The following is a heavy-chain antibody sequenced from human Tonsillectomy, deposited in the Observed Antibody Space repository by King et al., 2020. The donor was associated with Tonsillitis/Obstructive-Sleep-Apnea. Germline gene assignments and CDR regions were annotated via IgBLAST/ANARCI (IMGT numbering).Heavy chain of an antibody. CDR3: ARDLQHKYGYYVLLKKTGAYDM. D-gene: IGHD4-17*01. V-gene: IGHV3-48*02. CDR1: GFTFSLYS. CDR2: MDSTSSIM. Sequence: VQLVESGGKLVQPGGSLRLSCAASGFTFSLYSLTWVRQAPGKGLEWVAYMDSTSSIMHYADSVKGRFTLSREDAQNSLYLQMNGLRDEDTAVYYFARDLQHKYGYYVLLKKTGAYDMWGQGTKFTVSS. J-gene: IGHJ3*02.